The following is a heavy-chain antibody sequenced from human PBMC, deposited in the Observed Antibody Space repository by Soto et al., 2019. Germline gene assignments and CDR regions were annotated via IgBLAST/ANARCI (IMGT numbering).Heavy chain of an antibody. CDR1: GFTFDDYA. J-gene: IGHJ6*02. CDR3: AKESVSGGNLANYYGIDV. D-gene: IGHD2-21*01. V-gene: IGHV3-9*01. CDR2: ISWNSGSI. Sequence: GESLRLSCAASGFTFDDYARHWVRQAPGKGLEWVSGISWNSGSIGYAYSVKGRFTISRDNAKNSLYLQMNSLRVEATALYYCAKESVSGGNLANYYGIDVWGQGTMVTVSS.